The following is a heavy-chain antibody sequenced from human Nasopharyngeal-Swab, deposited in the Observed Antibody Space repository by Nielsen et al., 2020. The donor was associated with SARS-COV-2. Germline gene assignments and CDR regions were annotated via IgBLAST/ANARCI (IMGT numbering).Heavy chain of an antibody. CDR3: VKHQGSSSDQ. Sequence: GESLNISCVSSGFIFSKYWMHWVRQAPGKGLVWVSRVNQDGSRTDYADSVRGRFTISRDNAKNTLYLQMNSLRVEDTAVYYCVKHQGSSSDQWGQGTLVTVSS. CDR1: GFIFSKYW. J-gene: IGHJ4*02. V-gene: IGHV3-74*01. CDR2: VNQDGSRT.